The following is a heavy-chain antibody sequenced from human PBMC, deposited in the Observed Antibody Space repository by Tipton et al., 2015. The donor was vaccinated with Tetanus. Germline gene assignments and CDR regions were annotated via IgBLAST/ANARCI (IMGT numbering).Heavy chain of an antibody. V-gene: IGHV4-59*01. CDR2: IDYFGTT. CDR3: ARTSGYLYSSY. D-gene: IGHD3-3*01. J-gene: IGHJ1*01. Sequence: TLSLTCTVSGGSISTYHWNWIRQFPGKGLEWIGYIDYFGTTKYNPSLKSRVAMSVETSKNQLSLKLSSVTSADTAVYYCARTSGYLYSSYWGRGTLVTVSS. CDR1: GGSISTYH.